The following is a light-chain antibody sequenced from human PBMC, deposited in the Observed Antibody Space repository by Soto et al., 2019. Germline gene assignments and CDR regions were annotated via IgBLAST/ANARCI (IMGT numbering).Light chain of an antibody. CDR2: DAY. Sequence: MTQSPSILSASVGDRVTITCRASQSIRSWLAWYQQKPGKAPKLLIYDAYSLESGVPSRFSGRRSGTEFTLTIAGLQPEDFATYYCQQYESYSPLTFGGGTKVDIK. J-gene: IGKJ4*01. V-gene: IGKV1-5*01. CDR3: QQYESYSPLT. CDR1: QSIRSW.